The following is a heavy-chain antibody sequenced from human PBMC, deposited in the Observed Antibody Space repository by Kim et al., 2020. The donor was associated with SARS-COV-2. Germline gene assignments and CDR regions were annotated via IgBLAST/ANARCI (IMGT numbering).Heavy chain of an antibody. D-gene: IGHD2-2*01. J-gene: IGHJ6*03. CDR3: AKNEVRGYCSSTSCRNHMDV. V-gene: IGHV3-43*02. CDR2: ISGDGGST. CDR1: GFTFDDYA. Sequence: GGSLRLSCAASGFTFDDYAMHWVRQAPGKGLEWVSLISGDGGSTYYADSVKGRFTISRDNSKNSLYLQMNSLRTEDTALYYCAKNEVRGYCSSTSCRNHMDVWGKGTTVTVSS.